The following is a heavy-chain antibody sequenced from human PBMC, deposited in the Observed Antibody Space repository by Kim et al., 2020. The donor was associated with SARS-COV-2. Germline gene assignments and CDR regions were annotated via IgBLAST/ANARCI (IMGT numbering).Heavy chain of an antibody. D-gene: IGHD3-9*01. V-gene: IGHV3-21*01. J-gene: IGHJ4*02. Sequence: GGSLRLSCAASGFTFSSYSMNWVRQAPGKGLEWVSSISSSSRYIYYADSVKGRFTISRDNAKNSLYLQMNSLRAEDTAVYYCARVDRGYFDWLQTLKLYYFDYWGQGTLVTVSS. CDR3: ARVDRGYFDWLQTLKLYYFDY. CDR1: GFTFSSYS. CDR2: ISSSSRYI.